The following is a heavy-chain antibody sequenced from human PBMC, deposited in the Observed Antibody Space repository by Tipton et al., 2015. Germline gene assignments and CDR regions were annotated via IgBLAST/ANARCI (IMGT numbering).Heavy chain of an antibody. D-gene: IGHD2-21*01. Sequence: GSLRLSCEVSGFIFSDYGMNWVRQAPGKGLEWVSFMSNSGTTIYYADSMKGRFTISRDNAENSLYLEMNNLRDEDTAVYYCTRGNHCGGDCYYYGIDVWGQGTTVTISS. CDR2: MSNSGTTI. CDR3: TRGNHCGGDCYYYGIDV. CDR1: GFIFSDYG. J-gene: IGHJ6*02. V-gene: IGHV3-48*02.